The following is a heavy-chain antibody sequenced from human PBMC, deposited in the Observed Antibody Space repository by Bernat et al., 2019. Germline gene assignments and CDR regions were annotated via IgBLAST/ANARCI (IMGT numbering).Heavy chain of an antibody. J-gene: IGHJ4*02. Sequence: VQLVDSGGALVQPGGSLRVSCAASGFTFSSHAMTWIRQPPGKGLEWIGSIYYSGSTYYNPSLKSRVTISVDTSKNQFSLKLSSVTAADTAVYYCARHDVDTAMVFDYWGQGTLVTVSS. CDR1: GFTFSSHAMT. V-gene: IGHV4-39*01. D-gene: IGHD5-18*01. CDR3: ARHDVDTAMVFDY. CDR2: IYYSGST.